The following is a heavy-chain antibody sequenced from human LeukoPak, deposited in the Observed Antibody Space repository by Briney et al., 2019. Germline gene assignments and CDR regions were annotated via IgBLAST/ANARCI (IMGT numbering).Heavy chain of an antibody. CDR3: AISGYDVYYFDY. Sequence: GGSLRLSCAASGFTFSSYGMHWVRQAPGKGLEWVAVIWYDGSNKYYADSVKGRFTISRDNSKNTLYLQMNSLRAEDTAVYYCAISGYDVYYFDYWGQGTLVTVSS. CDR2: IWYDGSNK. D-gene: IGHD5-12*01. J-gene: IGHJ4*02. CDR1: GFTFSSYG. V-gene: IGHV3-33*01.